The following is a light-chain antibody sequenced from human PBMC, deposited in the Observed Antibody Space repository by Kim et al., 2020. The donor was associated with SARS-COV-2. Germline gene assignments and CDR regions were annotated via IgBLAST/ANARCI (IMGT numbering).Light chain of an antibody. CDR1: NSNIGAGYG. CDR2: GKN. Sequence: QSVLTQPPSVSGAPGQTVTISCTGSNSNIGAGYGVHWYPQHPRTAPKLLIHGKNNRPSGVPDRFSGSESGTSASLAITGLQAEDEAEYSCQTYDNSLTTYVFGTGTKVTVL. CDR3: QTYDNSLTTYV. V-gene: IGLV1-40*01. J-gene: IGLJ1*01.